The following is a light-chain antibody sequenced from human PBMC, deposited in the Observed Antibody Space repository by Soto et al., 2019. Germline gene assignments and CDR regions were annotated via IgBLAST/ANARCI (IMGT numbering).Light chain of an antibody. CDR2: EAY. J-gene: IGKJ5*01. CDR3: QQRHNWPIT. V-gene: IGKV3-11*01. CDR1: QSINNK. Sequence: EILMTQSPATLSVSPGERATLSCRASQSINNKLVWYQQRPGQAPRLLIYEAYNRATGIPDRFSGSGSGTDFTLTISGLEPADLGVYYCQQRHNWPITFGQGTRLEIK.